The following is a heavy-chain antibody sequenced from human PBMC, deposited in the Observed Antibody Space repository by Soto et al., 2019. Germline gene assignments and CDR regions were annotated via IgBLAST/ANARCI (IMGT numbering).Heavy chain of an antibody. CDR1: GGSTSNFY. J-gene: IGHJ4*02. D-gene: IGHD2-8*01. CDR3: ARAPMVLSRSYFDS. V-gene: IGHV4-59*01. Sequence: SETLSLTCTVSGGSTSNFYWIWVRQPPGKGLEWIGYISYSGNTNYNPSLKSRVSISVDTSKNQLSLNLTSVTAADTAVYYCARAPMVLSRSYFDSWGQGTPVTVSS. CDR2: ISYSGNT.